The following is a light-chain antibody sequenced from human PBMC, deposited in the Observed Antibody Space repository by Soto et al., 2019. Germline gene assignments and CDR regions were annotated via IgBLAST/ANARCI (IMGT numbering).Light chain of an antibody. CDR1: SSDVGAYTY. V-gene: IGLV2-11*01. J-gene: IGLJ3*02. CDR3: CSYAGSHSVV. Sequence: QSVLTQPRSVSGSPGQSVTISCTGTSSDVGAYTYVSWYQQHPGKAPKLMIYDVTKRPSGVPGRFSGSKSGNTASLTISGLQADDEADYYCCSYAGSHSVVFGGGTQLTVL. CDR2: DVT.